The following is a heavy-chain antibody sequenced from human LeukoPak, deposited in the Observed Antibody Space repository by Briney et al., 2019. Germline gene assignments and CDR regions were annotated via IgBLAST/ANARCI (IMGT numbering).Heavy chain of an antibody. Sequence: ASVKVSCKASGYTFIGYYMHWVRQAPGQGLEWMGWINPDSGGTNYAQKFQGRVTMTRDTSITTAYMELSRLRSDDTAVYYCARDPLRRTFDYWGQGTLVTVSS. V-gene: IGHV1-2*02. CDR3: ARDPLRRTFDY. CDR1: GYTFIGYY. CDR2: INPDSGGT. D-gene: IGHD4-17*01. J-gene: IGHJ4*02.